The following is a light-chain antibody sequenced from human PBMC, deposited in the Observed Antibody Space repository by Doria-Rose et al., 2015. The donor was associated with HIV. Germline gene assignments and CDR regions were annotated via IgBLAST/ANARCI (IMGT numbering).Light chain of an antibody. V-gene: IGKV3-20*01. Sequence: TQSPGTLSLSPGERATLSCRASQSFSSTYLAWYQQKPGQALSLLIYDGSTRATGIPDRFSASRSGTDFTLTINRLEPEDFALYYCHQYGTSWTFGQGTKVEI. CDR3: HQYGTSWT. J-gene: IGKJ1*01. CDR1: QSFSSTY. CDR2: DGS.